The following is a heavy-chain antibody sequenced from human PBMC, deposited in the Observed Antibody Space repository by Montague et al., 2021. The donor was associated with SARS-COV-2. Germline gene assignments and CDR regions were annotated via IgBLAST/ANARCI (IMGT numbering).Heavy chain of an antibody. V-gene: IGHV4-39*01. D-gene: IGHD3-9*01. Sequence: SETLSLTCAVAGGSLSSSSYYWVWIRQPPGKGLKWIGRIYYCGSTYYNPSLKSRVTISVDTSKNQFSLKLRSVTAADTTVYYCATYYDILTGYYIDAFDIWGQGKMVTVSS. CDR1: GGSLSSSSYY. J-gene: IGHJ3*02. CDR3: ATYYDILTGYYIDAFDI. CDR2: IYYCGST.